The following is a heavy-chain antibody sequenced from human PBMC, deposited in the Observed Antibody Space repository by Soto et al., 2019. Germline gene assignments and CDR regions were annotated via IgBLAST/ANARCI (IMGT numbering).Heavy chain of an antibody. V-gene: IGHV1-18*01. J-gene: IGHJ6*02. CDR3: ARDRNDFWSGYTYYYGMDV. Sequence: ASVKVYCKASGYTFTSYGISWVRQAPGQGLEWMGWISAYNGNTNYAQKLQGRVTMTTDTSTSTAYMELRSLRSDDTAVYYCARDRNDFWSGYTYYYGMDVWGQGTTVTV. D-gene: IGHD3-3*01. CDR2: ISAYNGNT. CDR1: GYTFTSYG.